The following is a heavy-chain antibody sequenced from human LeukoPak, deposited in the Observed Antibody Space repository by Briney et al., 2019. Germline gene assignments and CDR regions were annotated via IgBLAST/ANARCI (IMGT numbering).Heavy chain of an antibody. CDR2: ISSSSSTI. D-gene: IGHD3-10*01. Sequence: GGSLRLSCAASGFTFSSYSMNWVSQAPGKGVERVSYISSSSSTIYYADSVKGRFTISRDNAKNPLYLQIYSLRAEATAVYYCARVMVLGVINGAFDIWGQGTMVTVSS. CDR3: ARVMVLGVINGAFDI. J-gene: IGHJ3*02. CDR1: GFTFSSYS. V-gene: IGHV3-48*01.